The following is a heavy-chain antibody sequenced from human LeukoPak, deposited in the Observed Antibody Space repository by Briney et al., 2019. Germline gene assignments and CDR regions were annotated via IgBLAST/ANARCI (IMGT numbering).Heavy chain of an antibody. D-gene: IGHD2-8*01. V-gene: IGHV3-48*03. CDR1: GFTFSSYE. CDR3: ARDLGGLGYCTNGVCPDA. CDR2: ISSSGSTI. J-gene: IGHJ5*02. Sequence: PGGSLRLSCAASGFTFSSYEMNWVRQAPGQGLEWVSYISSSGSTIYYADSVKGRFTISRDNAKNTLYLQMNSLRAEDTAVYYCARDLGGLGYCTNGVCPDAWGQGTLVTVSS.